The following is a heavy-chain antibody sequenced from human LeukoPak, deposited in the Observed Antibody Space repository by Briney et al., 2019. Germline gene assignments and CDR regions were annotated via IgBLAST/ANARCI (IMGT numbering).Heavy chain of an antibody. CDR3: ARVMVGGYDFWSGYNAYYGMDV. V-gene: IGHV3-7*03. Sequence: PGGSLRLSCAASGFTFSSYWMSWVRQAPGKGLEWVANIKQDGSEKYYVDSVKGRLTISRDNAKNSLYLQMNSLRAEDTAVYYCARVMVGGYDFWSGYNAYYGMDVWGQGTTVTVSS. CDR1: GFTFSSYW. J-gene: IGHJ6*02. D-gene: IGHD3-3*01. CDR2: IKQDGSEK.